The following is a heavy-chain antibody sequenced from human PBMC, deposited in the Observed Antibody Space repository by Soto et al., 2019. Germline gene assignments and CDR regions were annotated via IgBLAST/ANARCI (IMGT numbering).Heavy chain of an antibody. D-gene: IGHD3-22*01. Sequence: SVKVSCKASGGTFSSYAISWVRQAPGQGLEWMGGIIPIFGTANYAQKFQGRVTITADESTSTAYMELSSLRSEDTAVYYCATDYYDSSGYYRRGAFDIWGQGTMVTVSS. V-gene: IGHV1-69*13. CDR2: IIPIFGTA. CDR1: GGTFSSYA. CDR3: ATDYYDSSGYYRRGAFDI. J-gene: IGHJ3*02.